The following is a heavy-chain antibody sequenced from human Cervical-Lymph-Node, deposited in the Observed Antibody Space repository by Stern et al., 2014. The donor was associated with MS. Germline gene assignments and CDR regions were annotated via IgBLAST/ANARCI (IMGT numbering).Heavy chain of an antibody. CDR1: GFTFSSYD. V-gene: IGHV3-33*01. CDR3: AREAANSSSCDY. J-gene: IGHJ4*02. D-gene: IGHD6-13*01. Sequence: MQLVESGGGVVQPGRSLRLSCAASGFTFSSYDMHWVRQAPGKGLEGGAVTWYDGSNKYYADSVKGRFTISRDNSKNTLYLQMNSLRAEDTALYYCAREAANSSSCDYWGQGTLVLVSS. CDR2: TWYDGSNK.